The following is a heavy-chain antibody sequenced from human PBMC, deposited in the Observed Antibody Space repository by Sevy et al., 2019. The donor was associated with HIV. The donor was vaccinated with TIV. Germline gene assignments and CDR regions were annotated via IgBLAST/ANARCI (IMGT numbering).Heavy chain of an antibody. CDR3: ASWLHDFWV. Sequence: GGSLRLSCAASGFAPSTYGMHWVRQAPGKGLEWVAVIGYDGSNKYYADSVKGRFSISRDNSRNTLFLQMDGLRAEDTAVYYCASWLHDFWVWGQGTPVTVSS. V-gene: IGHV3-33*01. J-gene: IGHJ4*02. CDR1: GFAPSTYG. CDR2: IGYDGSNK. D-gene: IGHD3-3*01.